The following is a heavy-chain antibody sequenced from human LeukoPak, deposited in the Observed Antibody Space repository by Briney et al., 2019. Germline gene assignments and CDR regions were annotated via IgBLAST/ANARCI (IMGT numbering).Heavy chain of an antibody. V-gene: IGHV4-59*01. CDR1: SGSISNFY. D-gene: IGHD6-13*01. Sequence: SETLSLTCTVSSGSISNFYWGWIRQPPGKGLEWIGSISYSGGPNYNPSLKSRVTVSVDTSKSQFSLKLNSVTAADTAVYYCARRIAAAGPFDYWGQGTLVTVSS. CDR3: ARRIAAAGPFDY. CDR2: ISYSGGP. J-gene: IGHJ4*02.